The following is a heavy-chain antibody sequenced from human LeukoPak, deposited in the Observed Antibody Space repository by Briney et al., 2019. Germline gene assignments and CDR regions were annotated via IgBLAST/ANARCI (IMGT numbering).Heavy chain of an antibody. CDR1: GGSISGFY. CDR2: IHYSGST. V-gene: IGHV4-59*03. J-gene: IGHJ6*02. D-gene: IGHD3-16*01. CDR3: AKFGLYYNMDV. Sequence: PSETLSLTCAVSGGSISGFYWTWIRQPPGKGLEFIGQIHYSGSTDYNPSLKSRITMSVDTSKNQFFLSPNSVTAADTAVYYCAKFGLYYNMDVWGQGTTVTVSS.